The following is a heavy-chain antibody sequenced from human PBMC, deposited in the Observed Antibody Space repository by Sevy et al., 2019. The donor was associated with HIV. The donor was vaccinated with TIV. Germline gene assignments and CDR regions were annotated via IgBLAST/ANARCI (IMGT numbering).Heavy chain of an antibody. CDR3: AITKDYYDNSGSPFDY. J-gene: IGHJ4*02. V-gene: IGHV1-24*01. Sequence: ASVKVSCKVSGYTLTKLAMHWVRQAPGKGLEWMGTFDPEDGETLYAPKFQGRVTMTEDTSIDTAYMELSSLRSEDTAVFYCAITKDYYDNSGSPFDYWGQGTLVTVSS. CDR1: GYTLTKLA. D-gene: IGHD3-22*01. CDR2: FDPEDGET.